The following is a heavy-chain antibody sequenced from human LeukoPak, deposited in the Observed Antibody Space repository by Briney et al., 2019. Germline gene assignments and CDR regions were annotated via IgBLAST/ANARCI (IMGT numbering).Heavy chain of an antibody. J-gene: IGHJ4*02. Sequence: PGRSLRLSCAASGFTFDDYSMHWVRQGPGKGLEWVSVISWDGGSTSYADSVKGRFTISRDNSKNSLYLQMNSLRSEDSALYYCAKDRGGVHYWGQGTLVTVSS. CDR1: GFTFDDYS. CDR2: ISWDGGST. D-gene: IGHD1-1*01. CDR3: AKDRGGVHY. V-gene: IGHV3-43*01.